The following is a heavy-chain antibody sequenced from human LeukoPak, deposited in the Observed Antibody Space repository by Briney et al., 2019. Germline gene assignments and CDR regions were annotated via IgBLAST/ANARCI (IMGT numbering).Heavy chain of an antibody. V-gene: IGHV1-69*13. Sequence: SVKVSCKASGGTFSSYAISWVRQAPGQGLEWMGGIIPIFGTANYAQKFQGRVTITADESTSTAYMELSSLRSEDTAVYYCARGNIYCSSTSCPKPVFDYWGQGTLVTVSS. CDR3: ARGNIYCSSTSCPKPVFDY. CDR2: IIPIFGTA. J-gene: IGHJ4*02. CDR1: GGTFSSYA. D-gene: IGHD2-2*01.